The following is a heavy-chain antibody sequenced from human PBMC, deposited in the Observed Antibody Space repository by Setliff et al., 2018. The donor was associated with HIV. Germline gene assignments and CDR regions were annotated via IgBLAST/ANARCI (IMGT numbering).Heavy chain of an antibody. J-gene: IGHJ3*02. CDR3: ARVVVSGYDDAFDI. Sequence: PLETLSLTCAVYGGSFSGYYWSWIRQPPGKGLEWIGEINHSGSTNYNPSLKSQVTISVDTSKNQFSLKLSSVTAADTAVYYCARVVVSGYDDAFDIWGQGTMVTVSS. V-gene: IGHV4-34*01. CDR1: GGSFSGYY. D-gene: IGHD1-1*01. CDR2: INHSGST.